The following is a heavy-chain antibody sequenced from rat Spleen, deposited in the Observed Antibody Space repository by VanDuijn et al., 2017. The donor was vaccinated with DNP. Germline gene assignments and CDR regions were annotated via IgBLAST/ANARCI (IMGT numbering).Heavy chain of an antibody. V-gene: IGHV5-22*01. CDR1: GFTFSDFY. CDR3: ARTNSYICKY. D-gene: IGHD1-2*01. CDR2: ISYEGSHT. Sequence: EVQLVESGGGLVQPGGSLKLSCAASGFTFSDFYMAWVRQAPKKGLEWVASISYEGSHTYCGDSVKGRFTISRDNAKSTLYLQMNSLRSEDTATYYCARTNSYICKYWGQGVLVTVSS. J-gene: IGHJ2*01.